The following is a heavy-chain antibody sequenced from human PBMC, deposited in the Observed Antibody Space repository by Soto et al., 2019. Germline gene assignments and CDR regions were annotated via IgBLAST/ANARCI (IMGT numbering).Heavy chain of an antibody. CDR3: SRDGPYYYASRLDV. CDR1: GIPVSSNY. CDR2: LHSGGDT. D-gene: IGHD3-10*01. J-gene: IGHJ6*02. Sequence: EVQLVESGGGLVQPGGSLRLSCVASGIPVSSNYMNGVRQAPGKGLEWVSVLHSGGDTYYANSVKGRFTISRHDSTNTVFLQMNSLTAEDTAVYYCSRDGPYYYASRLDVWGQGTTVTVSS. V-gene: IGHV3-53*04.